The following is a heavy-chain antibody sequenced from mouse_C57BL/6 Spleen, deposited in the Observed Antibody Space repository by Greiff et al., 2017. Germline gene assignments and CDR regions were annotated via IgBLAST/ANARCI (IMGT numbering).Heavy chain of an antibody. Sequence: QVHVKQPGTELVKPGASVKLSCKASGYTFTSYWMHWVKQRPGQGLEWIGNINPSNGGTNYNEKFKSKATLTVDKSSSTAYMQLSSLTSEDSAVYYCARSDGYYVGYAMDYWGQGTSVTVSS. J-gene: IGHJ4*01. D-gene: IGHD2-3*01. CDR3: ARSDGYYVGYAMDY. CDR2: INPSNGGT. V-gene: IGHV1-53*01. CDR1: GYTFTSYW.